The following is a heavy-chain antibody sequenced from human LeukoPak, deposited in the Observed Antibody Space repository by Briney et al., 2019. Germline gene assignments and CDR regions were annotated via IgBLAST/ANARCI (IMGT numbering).Heavy chain of an antibody. CDR1: GYSLTELS. CDR3: MSAFYMDV. D-gene: IGHD5/OR15-5a*01. V-gene: IGHV1-24*01. J-gene: IGHJ6*03. Sequence: ASVKVSCKVSGYSLTELSINWVRQPPGEGLEWIGGFHPEGGETIHAQKFRGRVTMTADKSTDTAYMELSSLTSDDTAVYYCMSAFYMDVWGEGTTVTVSS. CDR2: FHPEGGET.